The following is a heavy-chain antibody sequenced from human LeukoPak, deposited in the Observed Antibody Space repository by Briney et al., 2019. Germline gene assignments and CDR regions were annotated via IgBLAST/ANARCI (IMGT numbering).Heavy chain of an antibody. CDR2: ISVSGAST. J-gene: IGHJ4*02. CDR3: ARTPYGAPTISDYFDY. D-gene: IGHD4-17*01. V-gene: IGHV3-23*01. CDR1: GVTFSSYA. Sequence: GGSLRLSCAASGVTFSSYAMSWVRQAPGKGLEWVSGISVSGASTYYADSVKGRFTISRDNSKNTLYLQMNSLRAEDTAVYYCARTPYGAPTISDYFDYWGQGTLVTVSS.